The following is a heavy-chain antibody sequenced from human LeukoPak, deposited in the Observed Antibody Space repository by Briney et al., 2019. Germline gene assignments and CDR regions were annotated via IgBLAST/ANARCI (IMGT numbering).Heavy chain of an antibody. V-gene: IGHV1-69*06. J-gene: IGHJ6*03. CDR2: IIPIFGTA. Sequence: GASVKVSCKASGGTFSSYAISWVRQAPGQGLEWMGGIIPIFGTANYAQKFQGRVTITADKSTSTAYMELSSLRSEDTAVYYCARARAAAGGGRNYYYYMDVWGKGTTVTISS. D-gene: IGHD6-13*01. CDR1: GGTFSSYA. CDR3: ARARAAAGGGRNYYYYMDV.